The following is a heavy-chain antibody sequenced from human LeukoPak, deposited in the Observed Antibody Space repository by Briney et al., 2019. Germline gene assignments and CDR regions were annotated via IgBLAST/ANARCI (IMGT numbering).Heavy chain of an antibody. D-gene: IGHD3-9*01. J-gene: IGHJ4*02. CDR1: GGSISGYY. CDR2: IYYSGST. CDR3: ARGLRYFDLAFDY. Sequence: PETLSLTCTVSGGSISGYYWSWIRQPPGKGLEWIGYIYYSGSTNYNPSLKSRVTISVDTSKNQFSLKLSSVTAADTAVYYCARGLRYFDLAFDYWGQGTLVTVSS. V-gene: IGHV4-59*01.